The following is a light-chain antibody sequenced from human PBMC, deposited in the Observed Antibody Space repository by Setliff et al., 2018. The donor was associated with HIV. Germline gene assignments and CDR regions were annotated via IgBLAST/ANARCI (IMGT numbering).Light chain of an antibody. CDR1: NSDIGSHDY. CDR3: ASHRDTNTLEV. J-gene: IGLJ1*01. Sequence: QSALTQPASVSGSPGQSITISCSGTNSDIGSHDYVSWYQQHPGKAPKLIIFSVTYRPSGVSDRFSGSKSGNTASLTISGLQPEVEADYYCASHRDTNTLEVFGTGTKVTVL. CDR2: SVT. V-gene: IGLV2-14*03.